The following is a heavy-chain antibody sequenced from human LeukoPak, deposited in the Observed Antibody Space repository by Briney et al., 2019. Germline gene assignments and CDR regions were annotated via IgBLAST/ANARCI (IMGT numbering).Heavy chain of an antibody. D-gene: IGHD3-22*01. V-gene: IGHV4-59*01. J-gene: IGHJ4*02. CDR2: IHYSGST. CDR1: GGSISSYY. Sequence: PSETLSLTCTVSGGSISSYYWSWIRQPPGKGLEWIGYIHYSGSTNYNPSLESRVTISVDTSKNQFSLKLSSVTAADTAVYYWARGGSGYRFDSWGQGTLVTVSS. CDR3: ARGGSGYRFDS.